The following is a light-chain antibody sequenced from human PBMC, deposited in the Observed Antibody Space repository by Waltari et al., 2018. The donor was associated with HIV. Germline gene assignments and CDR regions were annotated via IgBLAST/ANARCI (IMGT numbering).Light chain of an antibody. J-gene: IGKJ1*01. Sequence: DIVMTQSPDSLALSLGEGATINCKSSQTIFYSSKNKNYLAWYQQRPGQTPKLLIYCASTRESGVPDRFSGSGSGTDFTLTISNLQSEDVAIYFCQQYYSNPPTFGQGTKVEVK. CDR3: QQYYSNPPT. CDR2: CAS. V-gene: IGKV4-1*01. CDR1: QTIFYSSKNKNY.